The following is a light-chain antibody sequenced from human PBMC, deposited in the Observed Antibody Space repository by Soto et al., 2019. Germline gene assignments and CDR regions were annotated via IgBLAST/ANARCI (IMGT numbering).Light chain of an antibody. CDR3: CSYAGSSTFPV. J-gene: IGLJ2*01. CDR1: SSDVGRYNL. Sequence: QSALTQPDSVSGSPGQSITISCTGTSSDVGRYNLVSWYQQHPDKAPKLMIYEGSKRPSGVSNRFSGSKSGNTASLTISGLQDEDEADYYCCSYAGSSTFPVFGGGTKVTVL. V-gene: IGLV2-23*03. CDR2: EGS.